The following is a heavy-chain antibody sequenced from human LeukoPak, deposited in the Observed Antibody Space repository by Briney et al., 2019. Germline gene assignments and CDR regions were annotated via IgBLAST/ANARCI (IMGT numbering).Heavy chain of an antibody. D-gene: IGHD3-16*01. CDR1: GASVSSGSYY. CDR3: ARDVFLNWFDP. J-gene: IGHJ5*02. CDR2: IYTSGST. V-gene: IGHV4-61*02. Sequence: SETLSLTCTVSGASVSSGSYYWNWIRQPAGKGLEWIGRIYTSGSTNYNPSLKSRVTISLDTSKNQFSLKLSSVTAADTAIYYCARDVFLNWFDPWGQGALVTVSS.